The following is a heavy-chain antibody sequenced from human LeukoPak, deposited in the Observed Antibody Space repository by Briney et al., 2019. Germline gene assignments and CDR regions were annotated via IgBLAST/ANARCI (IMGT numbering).Heavy chain of an antibody. CDR2: MNPNSGNT. CDR1: GYTFTSYD. V-gene: IGHV1-8*01. D-gene: IGHD1-14*01. J-gene: IGHJ5*02. CDR3: ARDGISRWFDP. Sequence: GASVKVSCKTSGYTFTSYDINWVRQATGQGLEWMGWMNPNSGNTGYAQKFQGRVTMTRNTSISTAYMQLSSLRSEDTAVYYCARDGISRWFDPWGQGTLVTVSS.